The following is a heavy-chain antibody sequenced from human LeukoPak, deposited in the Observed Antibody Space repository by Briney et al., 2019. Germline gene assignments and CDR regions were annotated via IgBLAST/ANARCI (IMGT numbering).Heavy chain of an antibody. CDR1: GGSIISYY. D-gene: IGHD6-6*01. V-gene: IGHV4-59*01. Sequence: SETLSLTCIVSGGSIISYYRSRIRQPPGKGLEGMGHIYYSGSTNYKPSLKSRVTISVDTAKNQFSLKLSSVTAADTAVYYCATWSISSSSFDYWGQGTLVTVSS. CDR2: IYYSGST. J-gene: IGHJ4*02. CDR3: ATWSISSSSFDY.